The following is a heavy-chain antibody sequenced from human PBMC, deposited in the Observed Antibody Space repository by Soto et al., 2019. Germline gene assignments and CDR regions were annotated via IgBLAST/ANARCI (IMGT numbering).Heavy chain of an antibody. CDR2: IIPILGIA. Sequence: ASLKVSCKSSGGSFSSYTSNWVRQAPGQGLEWMGKIIPILGIANYAQKFQGRLTITADKSTSTAYMELSSLKSEDTAVYYCAADCTDGVCYTEWGQGTLVTVCS. CDR1: GGSFSSYT. CDR3: AADCTDGVCYTE. J-gene: IGHJ4*02. D-gene: IGHD2-8*01. V-gene: IGHV1-69*02.